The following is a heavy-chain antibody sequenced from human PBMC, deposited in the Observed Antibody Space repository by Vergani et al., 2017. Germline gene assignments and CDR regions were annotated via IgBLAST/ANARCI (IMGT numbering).Heavy chain of an antibody. CDR1: GGSFSGYY. CDR3: ARGYGDYDAFDI. D-gene: IGHD4-17*01. J-gene: IGHJ3*02. Sequence: QVQLQQWGAGLLKPSETLSLTCAVYGGSFSGYYWSWIRQPPGKGLEWIGEINHSGSTNYNPALKSRVTISVDTSKNKFSLKLSSVTAADTAVYYCARGYGDYDAFDIWGQGTMVTVSS. V-gene: IGHV4-34*01. CDR2: INHSGST.